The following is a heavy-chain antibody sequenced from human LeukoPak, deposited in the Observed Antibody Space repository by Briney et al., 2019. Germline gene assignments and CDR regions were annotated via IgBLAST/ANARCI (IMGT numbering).Heavy chain of an antibody. J-gene: IGHJ5*02. CDR2: ISDIVSRT. CDR1: GFTFDDYG. Sequence: GGSLRLSCAASGFTFDDYGMSWVRQAPGKGLEWVSSISDIVSRTYYADSVEGRFTISRDNSKNTLFLQMNSLRAEDTAVYYCVRDHSGWSLDPWGQGTLVTVSS. CDR3: VRDHSGWSLDP. D-gene: IGHD6-19*01. V-gene: IGHV3-23*01.